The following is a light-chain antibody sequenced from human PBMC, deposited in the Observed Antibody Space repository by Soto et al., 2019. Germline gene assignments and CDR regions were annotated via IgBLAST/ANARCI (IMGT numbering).Light chain of an antibody. CDR3: LQYYTSPWT. V-gene: IGKV1-16*02. J-gene: IGKJ1*01. Sequence: DIQMTQSPSSLSTSVGDSVTITCRASQVISNRLGWFQQKPGEAPKSLIYAASSLQSGVPSKFSGSGSGKDFSITISRLQPEDFATYSCLQYYTSPWTFGQGTKVEIK. CDR2: AAS. CDR1: QVISNR.